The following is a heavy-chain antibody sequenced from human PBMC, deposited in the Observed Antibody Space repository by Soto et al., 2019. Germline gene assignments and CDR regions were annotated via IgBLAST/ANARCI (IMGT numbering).Heavy chain of an antibody. CDR1: GYTFTSYY. Sequence: QVQLVQSGAEVKKPGASVKVSCKASGYTFTSYYMHWVRQAPGQGLEWMGIINPSGGSTSYAQKFQGRVTMTRDTSTSTVYMELSSLRSEDTAVYYCARVSLSAAGLNYYDYWGQGTLVTVSS. D-gene: IGHD6-13*01. J-gene: IGHJ4*02. CDR3: ARVSLSAAGLNYYDY. CDR2: INPSGGST. V-gene: IGHV1-46*01.